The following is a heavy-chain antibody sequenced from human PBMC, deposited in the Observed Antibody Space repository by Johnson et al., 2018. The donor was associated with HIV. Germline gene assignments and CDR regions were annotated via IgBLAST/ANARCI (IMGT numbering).Heavy chain of an antibody. D-gene: IGHD3-22*01. CDR3: AGGITMKPPTAFDI. V-gene: IGHV3-11*04. Sequence: QVQLVESVGGLVKPGGSLRLSCAASRFIFSDYYMSWIRQAPGKGLEWVSYISSSGSSIYYADSVKGRFTISRDNAKNSLYLQMNSLRAEDTAVYYCAGGITMKPPTAFDIWGQGTVVTVS. CDR2: ISSSGSSI. J-gene: IGHJ3*02. CDR1: RFIFSDYY.